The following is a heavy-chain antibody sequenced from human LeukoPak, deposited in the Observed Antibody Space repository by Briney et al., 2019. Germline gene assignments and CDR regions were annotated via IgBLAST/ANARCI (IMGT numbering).Heavy chain of an antibody. CDR2: IHHSGRS. CDR3: ARGGNRFGGFYFDY. Sequence: SETLSLTCTVSADSLSSGGHYWAWIRQFPGKGLESIGFIHHSGRSRHNPSLKDRVAISVDTSRKQFALRLSSVTAADTAMYYCARGGNRFGGFYFDYWGQGIQVIVSS. J-gene: IGHJ4*02. D-gene: IGHD3-10*01. CDR1: ADSLSSGGHY. V-gene: IGHV4-31*03.